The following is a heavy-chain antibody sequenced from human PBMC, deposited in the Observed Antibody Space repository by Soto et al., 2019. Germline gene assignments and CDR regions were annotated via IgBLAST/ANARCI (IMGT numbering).Heavy chain of an antibody. J-gene: IGHJ6*02. Sequence: PSETLSLTCTVSGGSISSYYWSWIRQPAGKGLEWIGRIYTSGSTNYNPSLKSRVTMSVDTSKNQFSLKLSSVTAADTAVYYCARDCSSTSCKDYYGMDVWGQGTTVTVS. CDR1: GGSISSYY. D-gene: IGHD2-2*01. CDR3: ARDCSSTSCKDYYGMDV. V-gene: IGHV4-4*07. CDR2: IYTSGST.